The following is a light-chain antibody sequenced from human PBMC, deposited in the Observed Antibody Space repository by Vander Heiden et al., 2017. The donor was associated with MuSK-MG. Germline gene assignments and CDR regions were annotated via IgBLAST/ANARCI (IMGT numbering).Light chain of an antibody. CDR3: CAYAGSNNYVV. J-gene: IGLJ2*01. V-gene: IGLV2-11*01. CDR1: SHDVGGYNY. CDR2: DVS. Sequence: QSALTQPRSVSGSPGQSVTISCTGTSHDVGGYNYVSWYQQHTGKAPKLMIYDVSKRRAGVPDRVSGSKSGNTASVTSSGVQAEEEADYYCCAYAGSNNYVVFGGGTKLTVL.